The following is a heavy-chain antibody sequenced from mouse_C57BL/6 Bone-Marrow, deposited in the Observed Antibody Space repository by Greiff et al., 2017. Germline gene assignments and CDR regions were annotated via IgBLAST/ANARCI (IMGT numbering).Heavy chain of an antibody. CDR1: EYEFPSHD. CDR2: INRDGGST. CDR3: ARLYYYGSSYAMDY. J-gene: IGHJ4*01. V-gene: IGHV5-2*01. D-gene: IGHD1-1*01. Sequence: EVQLQESGGGLVQPGESLKLSCESNEYEFPSHDMPWVRKTPEQRLELVAAINRDGGSTYYPDTMERRFIISRDNTKKTLYLQMSSLRSEDTAVYYCARLYYYGSSYAMDYWGQGTSVTVSS.